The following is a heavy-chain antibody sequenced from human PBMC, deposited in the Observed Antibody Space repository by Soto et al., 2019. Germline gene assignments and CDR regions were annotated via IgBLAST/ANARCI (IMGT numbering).Heavy chain of an antibody. CDR3: ARHSYYDFWSGYYGLDYYYYYGMDV. CDR2: IYYSGST. J-gene: IGHJ6*02. V-gene: IGHV4-39*01. CDR1: GGSISSSSYY. Sequence: PSATLSLTCTVSGGSISSSSYYWGWIRQPPGKGLEWIGSIYYSGSTYYNPSLKSRVTISVDTSKNQFSLKLSSVTAADTAVYYCARHSYYDFWSGYYGLDYYYYYGMDVWGQGTTVTVSS. D-gene: IGHD3-3*01.